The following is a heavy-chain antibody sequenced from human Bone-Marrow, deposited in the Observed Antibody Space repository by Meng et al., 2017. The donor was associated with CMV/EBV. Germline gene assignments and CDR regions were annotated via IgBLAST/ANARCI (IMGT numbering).Heavy chain of an antibody. CDR3: GGLAIGYCSGGNCDGFDY. CDR2: ISYDGSNK. D-gene: IGHD2-15*01. Sequence: GGSLRLSCAASGFTFSSYAMHWVRQAPGKGLEWVAVISYDGSNKYYADSVKGRFTISRDNSKNSLYLQMNRLRAEDTAVYYGGGLAIGYCSGGNCDGFDYWGQGTTVTVSS. V-gene: IGHV3-30-3*01. CDR1: GFTFSSYA. J-gene: IGHJ4*03.